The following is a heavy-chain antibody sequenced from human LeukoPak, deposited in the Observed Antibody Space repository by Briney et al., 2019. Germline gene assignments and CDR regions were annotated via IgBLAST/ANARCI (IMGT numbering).Heavy chain of an antibody. D-gene: IGHD1-26*01. Sequence: PGGSLRLSCAASGFTFSSYSMNWVRQAPGKGLEWVSYISSSSSTIYYADSVKGRFTISRDNAKNSLYLQMNSLRAEDTAVYYCARDPWEPDYYFDYWGQGTLVTVSS. CDR2: ISSSSSTI. CDR3: ARDPWEPDYYFDY. CDR1: GFTFSSYS. J-gene: IGHJ4*02. V-gene: IGHV3-48*04.